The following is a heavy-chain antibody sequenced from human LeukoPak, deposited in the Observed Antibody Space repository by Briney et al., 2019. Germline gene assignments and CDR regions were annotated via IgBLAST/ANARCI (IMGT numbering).Heavy chain of an antibody. V-gene: IGHV3-20*04. CDR2: INWNGGST. CDR3: ASNLVVEDYYMDV. J-gene: IGHJ6*03. CDR1: GFTFDDYG. Sequence: PGGSLRLSCAASGFTFDDYGMSWVRQAPGKGLEWVSGINWNGGSTGYADSVKGRFTISRDNAKKSLYLQMNSLRAEDTAVYYCASNLVVEDYYMDVWGKGTTVTISS. D-gene: IGHD2-21*01.